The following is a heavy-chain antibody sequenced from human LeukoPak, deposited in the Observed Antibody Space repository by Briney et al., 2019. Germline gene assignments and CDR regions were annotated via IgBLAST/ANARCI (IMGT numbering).Heavy chain of an antibody. J-gene: IGHJ3*01. Sequence: PSETLSLTCTVSGGSISSYYWSWIRQPAGKGLEWIGRIYTSGSTNYNPSLKSRVTMSVDTSKNQFSLKLNSVTAADTAVYYCAREIGYCAGGNCYFGAFDVWGQGTMVSVSS. CDR2: IYTSGST. CDR1: GGSISSYY. D-gene: IGHD2-15*01. V-gene: IGHV4-4*07. CDR3: AREIGYCAGGNCYFGAFDV.